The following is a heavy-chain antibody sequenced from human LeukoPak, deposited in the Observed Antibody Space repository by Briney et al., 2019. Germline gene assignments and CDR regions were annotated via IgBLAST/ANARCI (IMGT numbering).Heavy chain of an antibody. CDR3: ARRIAAAGVGIVY. Sequence: ASVKVSCKDSGHTFTSYDINWVRQATGQGLEWMGWMNPDSGNTGYAQKFQGRVTMTRNPSISTAYMELSSLTSEDTAVYYCARRIAAAGVGIVYWGQGTLVTVSS. CDR1: GHTFTSYD. J-gene: IGHJ4*02. D-gene: IGHD6-13*01. V-gene: IGHV1-8*01. CDR2: MNPDSGNT.